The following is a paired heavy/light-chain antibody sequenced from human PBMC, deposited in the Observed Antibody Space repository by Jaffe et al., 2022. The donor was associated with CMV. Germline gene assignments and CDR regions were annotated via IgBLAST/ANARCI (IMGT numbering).Light chain of an antibody. Sequence: EIVMTQSPATLSVSPGERATLSCRASQSVSSNLAWYQQKPGQAPRLLIYGASTRATGIPARFSGSGSGTEFTLTISSLQSEDFAVYYCQQYNNWPPETFGQGTKLEIK. CDR3: QQYNNWPPET. V-gene: IGKV3-15*01. J-gene: IGKJ2*01. CDR2: GAS. CDR1: QSVSSN.
Heavy chain of an antibody. CDR1: GFTFSSYS. Sequence: EVQLVESGGGLVKPGGSLRLSCAASGFTFSSYSMNWVRQAPGKGLEWVSSISSSSSYIYYADSVKGRFTISRDNAKNSLYLQMNSLRAEDTAVYYCARGAVFGVVGKQKKPVSAVHYFDYWGQGTLVTVSS. V-gene: IGHV3-21*01. CDR2: ISSSSSYI. CDR3: ARGAVFGVVGKQKKPVSAVHYFDY. J-gene: IGHJ4*02. D-gene: IGHD3-3*01.